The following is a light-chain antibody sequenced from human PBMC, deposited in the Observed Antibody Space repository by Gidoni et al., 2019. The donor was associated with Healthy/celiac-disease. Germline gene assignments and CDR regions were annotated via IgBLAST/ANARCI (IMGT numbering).Light chain of an antibody. V-gene: IGKV3-15*01. CDR1: HVVSSI. Sequence: PATLSLSPGKSTPPSGTARHVVSSISAWHQKTPREATRLLNDGATTGATGIPGRISGRGSGKEFPPTISSLQAEDFAVYYCQQYNNWPRAFGQGTKVEIK. J-gene: IGKJ1*01. CDR2: GAT. CDR3: QQYNNWPRA.